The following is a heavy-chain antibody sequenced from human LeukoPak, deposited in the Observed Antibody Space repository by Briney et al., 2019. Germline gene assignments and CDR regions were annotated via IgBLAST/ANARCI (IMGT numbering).Heavy chain of an antibody. CDR2: ISGSGGST. Sequence: GGSLRLPYAASGFAFSSQANGWLRQAPGKGLEWVSAISGSGGSTYYADSVKGRFTISRDNSKNTLYLQMNSLSGEDTAVYYCAKDLGDSYDSSGYYRGDFQHWGQGTLVTVSS. V-gene: IGHV3-23*01. J-gene: IGHJ1*01. D-gene: IGHD3-22*01. CDR1: GFAFSSQA. CDR3: AKDLGDSYDSSGYYRGDFQH.